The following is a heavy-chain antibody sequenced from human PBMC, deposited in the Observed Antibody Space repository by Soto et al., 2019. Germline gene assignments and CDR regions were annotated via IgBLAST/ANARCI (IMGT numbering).Heavy chain of an antibody. Sequence: SVKVSCRASGGTFSSYAISWVRQAPGQGLEWMGGIIPIFGTANYAQKFQGRVTITADESTSTAYMELSSLRSEDTAVYYCARSAGGYSYGYPYYGMDVWGQGTTVTVSS. J-gene: IGHJ6*02. CDR1: GGTFSSYA. CDR2: IIPIFGTA. CDR3: ARSAGGYSYGYPYYGMDV. D-gene: IGHD5-18*01. V-gene: IGHV1-69*13.